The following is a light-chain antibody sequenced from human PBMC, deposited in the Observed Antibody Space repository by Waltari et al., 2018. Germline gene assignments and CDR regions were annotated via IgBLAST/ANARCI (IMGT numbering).Light chain of an antibody. CDR2: VTY. V-gene: IGLV1-40*01. Sequence: QSLLTQPPSVSGPPGQSVLIPCTGRTSHIGAGNDVPWSQQFPGAAPSLLISVTYSRPSGVPDRFSGSRSGTSASLAIAGLQAEDEADYFCQSYDNSLSAPYVFGTGTKVIVL. CDR3: QSYDNSLSAPYV. J-gene: IGLJ1*01. CDR1: TSHIGAGND.